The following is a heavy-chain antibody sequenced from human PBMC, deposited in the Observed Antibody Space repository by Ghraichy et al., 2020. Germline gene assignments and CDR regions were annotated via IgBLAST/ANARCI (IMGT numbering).Heavy chain of an antibody. CDR2: VNPKSANT. CDR3: ARTNCGDGNCHGKPNWFDA. J-gene: IGHJ5*02. D-gene: IGHD2-15*01. V-gene: IGHV1-8*01. Sequence: ASVKVSCKASGYTFTSDDIHWVRQASGQGLEWMGWVNPKSANTDCAQKFQGRVTMTRDTSISTAYMERSSLGSDDPAAYYCARTNCGDGNCHGKPNWFDAWGQGTLVTVSS. CDR1: GYTFTSDD.